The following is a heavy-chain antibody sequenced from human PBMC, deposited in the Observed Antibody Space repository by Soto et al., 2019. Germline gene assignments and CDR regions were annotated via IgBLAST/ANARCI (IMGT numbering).Heavy chain of an antibody. J-gene: IGHJ6*03. V-gene: IGHV4-59*08. CDR2: IYYSGST. Sequence: SETLSFTCTVSGGSISSYYWSWIRQPPGKGLEWIGYIYYSGSTNYNPSLKSRVTISVDTSKNQFSLKLSSVTAADTAVYYCARGGCPGCHGSGSYYIIPLPYYYMDVWGKGTTVTVSS. CDR3: ARGGCPGCHGSGSYYIIPLPYYYMDV. CDR1: GGSISSYY. D-gene: IGHD3-10*01.